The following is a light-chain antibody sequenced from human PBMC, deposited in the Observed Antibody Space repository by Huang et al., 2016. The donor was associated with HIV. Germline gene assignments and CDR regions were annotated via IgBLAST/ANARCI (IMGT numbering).Light chain of an antibody. CDR2: KAS. V-gene: IGKV1-5*03. Sequence: DIQMTQSPSTLSASIGDRVTITCRASQSLSGWLAWYQQIPGNAPNLLISKASSLQSGGPPRFSGSGSGTYFILTISSLQPDDFATYYCQQLHNSPYTFGQGTKLEIK. CDR3: QQLHNSPYT. CDR1: QSLSGW. J-gene: IGKJ2*01.